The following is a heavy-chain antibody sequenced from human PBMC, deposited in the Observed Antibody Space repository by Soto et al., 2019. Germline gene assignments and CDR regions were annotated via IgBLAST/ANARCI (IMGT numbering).Heavy chain of an antibody. CDR1: GYSFSAHG. D-gene: IGHD2-2*01. Sequence: QVQLVQSGAEVQRPGASVKVACQASGYSFSAHGITWVRQAPGQGLEWMGWISASNGNTKYAPGLQGRVTLNTNTSTKPSNRERRSLRPDNTAVDFWARSPSSKNYLKCLDYWGQGPLATVSS. CDR2: ISASNGNT. CDR3: ARSPSSKNYLKCLDY. V-gene: IGHV1-18*01. J-gene: IGHJ4*02.